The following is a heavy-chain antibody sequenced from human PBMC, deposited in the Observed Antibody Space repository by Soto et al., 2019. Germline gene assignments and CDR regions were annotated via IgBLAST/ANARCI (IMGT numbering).Heavy chain of an antibody. J-gene: IGHJ6*02. CDR1: GYTFTSYG. Sequence: ASVKVSCKASGYTFTSYGISWVRQAPGQGLEWMGWISAYNGNTNYAQKLQGRVTMTTDTSTSTAYMELRSLRSDDTAVYYCARTHDGSPRGYYYGSGSYQRDHRNPDYYYYGMDVRGQGTTLTVSS. D-gene: IGHD3-10*01. V-gene: IGHV1-18*01. CDR3: ARTHDGSPRGYYYGSGSYQRDHRNPDYYYYGMDV. CDR2: ISAYNGNT.